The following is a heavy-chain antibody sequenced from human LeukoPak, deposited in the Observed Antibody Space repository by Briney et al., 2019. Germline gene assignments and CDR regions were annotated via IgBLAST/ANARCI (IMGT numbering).Heavy chain of an antibody. CDR3: ARDGSGYSSSWYVY. D-gene: IGHD6-13*01. CDR2: MNPNSGNT. CDR1: GYTFTSYD. Sequence: GASVKVSCKASGYTFTSYDINWVRQATGQGLEWVGWMNPNSGNTGYAQKFQGRVTITRNTSISTAYMELSSLRSEDTAVYYCARDGSGYSSSWYVYWGQGTLVTVSS. V-gene: IGHV1-8*03. J-gene: IGHJ4*02.